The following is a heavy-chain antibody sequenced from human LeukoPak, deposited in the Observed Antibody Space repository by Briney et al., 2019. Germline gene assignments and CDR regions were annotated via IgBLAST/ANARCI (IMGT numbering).Heavy chain of an antibody. CDR3: ARRREGHFDY. Sequence: SETLSLTCTVSGGSISSSSYYWGWIRQPPGKGLEWIGSIYYSGSTYYNPSLKSRVTISVDTSKNQFSLKLSSVTAADTAVYYCARRREGHFDYWGQGTLVIVSS. CDR2: IYYSGST. V-gene: IGHV4-39*01. CDR1: GGSISSSSYY. J-gene: IGHJ4*02.